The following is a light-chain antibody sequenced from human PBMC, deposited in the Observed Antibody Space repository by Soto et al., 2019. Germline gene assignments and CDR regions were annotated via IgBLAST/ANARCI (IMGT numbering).Light chain of an antibody. V-gene: IGKV1-39*01. CDR3: QQSYSTPLT. CDR2: AAS. CDR1: ENIKNW. J-gene: IGKJ4*01. Sequence: DVQMTQSPSTLAASVGDRVTITCRASENIKNWLAWYQQQPGRAPNLLIYAASGLQSGVPSRFSGSGSGTDFTLTITSLQPEDFATYYCQQSYSTPLTFGGGTKVDI.